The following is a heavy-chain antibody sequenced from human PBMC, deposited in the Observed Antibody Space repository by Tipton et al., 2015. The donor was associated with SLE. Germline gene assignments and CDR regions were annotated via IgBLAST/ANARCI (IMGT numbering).Heavy chain of an antibody. CDR1: GGSISSGGYY. J-gene: IGHJ2*01. CDR2: IYSSGST. V-gene: IGHV4-61*02. CDR3: ASSSGWGPLWYFDL. Sequence: TLSLTCTVSGGSISSGGYYWSWIRQPAGKGLEWIGLIYSSGSTNYNPSLKSRVTISVDKSRNQFSLKLRSVTAADTAVYYCASSSGWGPLWYFDLWGRGTLVTVSS. D-gene: IGHD6-19*01.